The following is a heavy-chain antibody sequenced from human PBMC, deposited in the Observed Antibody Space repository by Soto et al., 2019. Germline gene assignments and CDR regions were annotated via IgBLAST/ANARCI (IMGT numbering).Heavy chain of an antibody. CDR3: ARHWDSPGDLYTFDI. J-gene: IGHJ3*02. CDR2: IYYSGST. Sequence: SETLSLTCTVSGASISSYYWSWIRQTPGKGLEWIGYIYYSGSTDYNPSLKSRVTMSLDTSNNLFSLSLSSVTAADTAVYYCARHWDSPGDLYTFDIWGQGTMVTVSS. V-gene: IGHV4-59*08. CDR1: GASISSYY. D-gene: IGHD1-26*01.